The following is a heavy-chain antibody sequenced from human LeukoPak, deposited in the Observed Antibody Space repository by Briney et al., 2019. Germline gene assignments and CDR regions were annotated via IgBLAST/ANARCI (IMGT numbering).Heavy chain of an antibody. J-gene: IGHJ4*02. CDR1: GASFSNYY. Sequence: SETLSLTCAVYGASFSNYYWSWIRQPPGKGLEWIGEINHSENTNYNPSLKSRVTISVDTSKNQFSLKLSSVTAADTAVYYCARDLYRYYFDYWGQGTLVTVSS. D-gene: IGHD2/OR15-2a*01. CDR2: INHSENT. CDR3: ARDLYRYYFDY. V-gene: IGHV4-34*01.